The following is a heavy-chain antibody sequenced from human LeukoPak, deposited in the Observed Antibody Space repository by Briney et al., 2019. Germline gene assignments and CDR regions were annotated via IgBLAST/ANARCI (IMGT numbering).Heavy chain of an antibody. D-gene: IGHD3-16*01. CDR2: ISRSASNI. Sequence: GGSLRLSCVASGFSFSSYNMNWVRQAPGKGLEGVSSISRSASNIYYADSVKGRFTISRDNAKNSFYLQMNSLRAEDTAVFYCARDPEGFGATYFDYWGQGTLVTVSS. V-gene: IGHV3-21*01. CDR3: ARDPEGFGATYFDY. CDR1: GFSFSSYN. J-gene: IGHJ4*02.